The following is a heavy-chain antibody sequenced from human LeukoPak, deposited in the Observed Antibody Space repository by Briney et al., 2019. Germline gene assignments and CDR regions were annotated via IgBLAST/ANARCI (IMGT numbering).Heavy chain of an antibody. V-gene: IGHV4-34*01. J-gene: IGHJ3*02. Sequence: PSETLSLTCAVYGGPFSGYYWSWIRQPPGKGLEWIGEINHSGSTNYNPSLKSRVTISVDTSKNQFSLKLSSVTAADTAVYYCAQVRGIRAFDIWGQGTMVTVSS. CDR3: AQVRGIRAFDI. CDR2: INHSGST. CDR1: GGPFSGYY. D-gene: IGHD3-10*01.